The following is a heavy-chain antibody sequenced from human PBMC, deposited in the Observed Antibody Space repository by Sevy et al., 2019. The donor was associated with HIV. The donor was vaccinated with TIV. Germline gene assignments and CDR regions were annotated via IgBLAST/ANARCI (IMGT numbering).Heavy chain of an antibody. CDR2: IWFDGSNK. CDR3: AKAVADSNYYYGLDV. D-gene: IGHD6-19*01. V-gene: IGHV3-33*06. Sequence: GGSLRLSCVASGFTFSTYSMHWVRQAPGKGLEWVALIWFDGSNKYYADSVKGRFTISRDNSKNTLYLQMNSLRAEDTAVYYCAKAVADSNYYYGLDVWGQGTMVTVSS. CDR1: GFTFSTYS. J-gene: IGHJ6*02.